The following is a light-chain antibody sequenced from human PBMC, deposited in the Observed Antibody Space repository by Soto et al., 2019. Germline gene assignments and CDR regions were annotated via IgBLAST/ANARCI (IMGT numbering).Light chain of an antibody. CDR1: SSDVGAHNF. CDR3: NSYTSSNTYV. Sequence: QSALAQPASVSGSPGQAITISCSGSSSDVGAHNFVSWYQHHPGKAPKLMIYEVSNRPSGVSNRFSGSKSGNTASLTISGLQAEDEADYYCNSYTSSNTYVFGSGTKATV. V-gene: IGLV2-14*01. J-gene: IGLJ1*01. CDR2: EVS.